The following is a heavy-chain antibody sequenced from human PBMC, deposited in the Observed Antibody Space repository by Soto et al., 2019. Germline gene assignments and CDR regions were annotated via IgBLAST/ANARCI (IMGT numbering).Heavy chain of an antibody. D-gene: IGHD3-10*01. CDR3: ARDRGPSAFDI. CDR2: IIPIFGTA. J-gene: IGHJ3*02. V-gene: IGHV1-69*13. CDR1: GGTFSSYA. Sequence: PSVKVSCKASGGTFSSYAISWVRQAPGQGLEWMGGIIPIFGTANYAQKFQGRVTITADESTSTAYMELRSLRSDDTAVYYCARDRGPSAFDIWGQGTMVTVSS.